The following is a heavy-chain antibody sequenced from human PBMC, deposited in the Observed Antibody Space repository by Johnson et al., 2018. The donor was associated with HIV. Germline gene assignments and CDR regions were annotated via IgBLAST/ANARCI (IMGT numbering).Heavy chain of an antibody. D-gene: IGHD6-6*01. J-gene: IGHJ3*02. CDR1: GFTFSSSA. V-gene: IGHV3-48*04. Sequence: MLLVESGGGVVQPGGSLRLSCAASGFTFSSSAMHWVHQAPGKGLEWVSYFSSSGSTIYYADSVKARFTISRDTAKNSLYLQTNILRAEDTAVYYCAKYLSSSSSGPRAFDIWGQGTMVTVSS. CDR3: AKYLSSSSSGPRAFDI. CDR2: FSSSGSTI.